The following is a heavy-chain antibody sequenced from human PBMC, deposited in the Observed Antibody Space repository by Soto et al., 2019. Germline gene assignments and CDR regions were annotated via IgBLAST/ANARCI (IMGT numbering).Heavy chain of an antibody. CDR1: GFTLSGYA. V-gene: IGHV3-64*01. Sequence: EVQLAESGGGLAQPGGSLRLSCAASGFTLSGYAMDWVRQAPGKGLEYVSGISSNGVGTYYANSVQGRFTISRDNSKNTVYLQMGSRRPEDMAVYYRARRARPDFYYMDVWGKGSTVTV. D-gene: IGHD6-6*01. CDR2: ISSNGVGT. J-gene: IGHJ6*03. CDR3: ARRARPDFYYMDV.